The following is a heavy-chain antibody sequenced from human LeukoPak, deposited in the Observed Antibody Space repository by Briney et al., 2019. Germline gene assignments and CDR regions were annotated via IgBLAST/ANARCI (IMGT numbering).Heavy chain of an antibody. J-gene: IGHJ4*02. CDR3: RGIDYGGNNHDY. V-gene: IGHV1-69*04. Sequence: ASVKVSCKASGGTFSSYAISWVRQAPGQGLEWMGRIIPILGIANYAQKFQGRVTITADESTSTAYMELSSLRSEDTAVYYCRGIDYGGNNHDYWGQGTLVTVSS. CDR2: IIPILGIA. D-gene: IGHD4-23*01. CDR1: GGTFSSYA.